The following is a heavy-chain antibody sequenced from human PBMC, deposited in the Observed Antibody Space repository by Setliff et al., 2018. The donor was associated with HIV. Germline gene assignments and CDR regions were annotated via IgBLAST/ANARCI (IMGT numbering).Heavy chain of an antibody. J-gene: IGHJ4*02. Sequence: SETLSLTCTVSGGSISRGNHFWTWIRQPAGKGLEWIGRIYTNGSTNYNPSLKSRATIAVDTSKNQFSLKLSSVAAADTAVYYCASVYSSSSRPYFDYWGQGTLVTVSS. CDR3: ASVYSSSSRPYFDY. CDR1: GGSISRGNHF. V-gene: IGHV4-61*02. D-gene: IGHD6-6*01. CDR2: IYTNGST.